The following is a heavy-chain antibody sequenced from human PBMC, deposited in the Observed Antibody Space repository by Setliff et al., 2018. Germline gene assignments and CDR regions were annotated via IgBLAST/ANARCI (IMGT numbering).Heavy chain of an antibody. CDR2: IIPVLDIT. CDR1: GGPLNSYS. Sequence: SVKVSCKASGGPLNSYSFSWVRQAPGQGLEWMGRIIPVLDITRYSQKFQGRVTITADKSTGIIYMELTSLRSDDTAVYYCARHPPPPNYFDIDALDSWGQGTLVTVSS. J-gene: IGHJ4*02. D-gene: IGHD3-22*01. V-gene: IGHV1-69*02. CDR3: ARHPPPPNYFDIDALDS.